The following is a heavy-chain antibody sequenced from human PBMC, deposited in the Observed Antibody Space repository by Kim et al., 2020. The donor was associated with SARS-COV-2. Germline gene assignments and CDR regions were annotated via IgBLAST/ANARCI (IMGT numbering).Heavy chain of an antibody. CDR2: IYTSGSA. V-gene: IGHV4-4*07. J-gene: IGHJ3*02. CDR1: GGSISSYY. CDR3: ARSLYPNYYDSSGYYPVVAFDI. Sequence: SETLSLTCTVSGGSISSYYWSWIRQPAGKGLEWIGRIYTSGSANYNPSLKSRVTMSVDTSKNQFSLKLSSVTAADTAVYYCARSLYPNYYDSSGYYPVVAFDIWGQGTMVTVSS. D-gene: IGHD3-22*01.